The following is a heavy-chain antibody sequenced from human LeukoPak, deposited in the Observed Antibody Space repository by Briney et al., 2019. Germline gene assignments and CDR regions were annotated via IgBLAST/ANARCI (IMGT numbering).Heavy chain of an antibody. CDR1: GFTFSSYG. Sequence: PGGSLRLSCAASGFTFSSYGMHWVRQAPGKGLEWVSSISSSSSYIYYADSVKGRFTISRDNAKNSLYLQMNSLRAEDTAVYYCARGAAYCGGDCYDHWGQGTLVTVSS. CDR2: ISSSSSYI. V-gene: IGHV3-21*01. CDR3: ARGAAYCGGDCYDH. D-gene: IGHD2-21*01. J-gene: IGHJ4*02.